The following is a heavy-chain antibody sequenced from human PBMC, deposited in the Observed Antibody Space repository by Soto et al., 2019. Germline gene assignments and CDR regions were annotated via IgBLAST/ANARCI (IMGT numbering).Heavy chain of an antibody. CDR1: GFTISSYA. Sequence: PGGSLRLSCAASGFTISSYAMSRVRQAPGKGLEWVSAISGSGGSTYYADSVKGRFTISRDNSKNTLYLQMNSLRAEDTAVYYCAKNTVPEIFGVVTINPHWFDPWGQGTLVTVSS. D-gene: IGHD3-3*01. CDR3: AKNTVPEIFGVVTINPHWFDP. V-gene: IGHV3-23*01. CDR2: ISGSGGST. J-gene: IGHJ5*02.